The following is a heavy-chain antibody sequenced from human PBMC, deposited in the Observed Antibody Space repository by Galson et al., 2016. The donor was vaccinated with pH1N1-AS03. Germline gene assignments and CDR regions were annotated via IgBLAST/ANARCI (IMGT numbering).Heavy chain of an antibody. Sequence: SLRLSCAASGFTFSIYWMTWVRQTPGKGLKWVATINPGGRGLYYADSLQGRFSISRDDAKNSLYLQMSSLRVDDTAVYYCARFGKNGWDLDSWGQGTLVSVSS. V-gene: IGHV3-7*03. CDR3: ARFGKNGWDLDS. D-gene: IGHD6-19*01. CDR1: GFTFSIYW. J-gene: IGHJ4*02. CDR2: INPGGRGL.